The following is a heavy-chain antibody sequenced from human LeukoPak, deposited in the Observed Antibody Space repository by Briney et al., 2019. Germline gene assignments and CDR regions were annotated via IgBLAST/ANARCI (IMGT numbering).Heavy chain of an antibody. CDR1: GYTFSSYG. CDR2: ISAYSGNT. V-gene: IGHV1-18*01. D-gene: IGHD2-21*01. CDR3: TRGRQGATRYSV. Sequence: ASVKVSCKASGYTFSSYGISWVRQAPGQGLEWMGWISAYSGNTNYAQKFQGRVTMTTDTSTSTAYMELRSLRSDDTAVYYCTRGRQGATRYSVWGQGTLVTVSS. J-gene: IGHJ4*02.